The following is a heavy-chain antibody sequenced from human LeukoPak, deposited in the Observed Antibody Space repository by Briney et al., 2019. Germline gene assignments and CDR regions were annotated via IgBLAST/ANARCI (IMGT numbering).Heavy chain of an antibody. J-gene: IGHJ4*02. V-gene: IGHV1-18*04. CDR1: GYTFTSYG. D-gene: IGHD5-12*01. Sequence: VASVKVSCKASGYTFTSYGISWVRQAPGQGLEWMGWISAYNGNTNYAQKLQGSVTMTTDTSTSTAYMELRSLRSDDTAVYYCARLVEWLRSKNYHYFDYWGQGTLVTVSS. CDR3: ARLVEWLRSKNYHYFDY. CDR2: ISAYNGNT.